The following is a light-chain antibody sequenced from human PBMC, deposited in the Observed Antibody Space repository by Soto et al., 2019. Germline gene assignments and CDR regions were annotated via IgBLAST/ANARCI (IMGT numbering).Light chain of an antibody. CDR3: SSSTTRSTFV. CDR1: TSDVGVYNY. J-gene: IGLJ1*01. V-gene: IGLV2-14*01. Sequence: QSALTQPASVSGSPGQSITISCTGTTSDVGVYNYVSWYQQHPGKAPKLMIYEVSNRPSGVSNRFSGSKSGNTASLAISGLQDEDEADHYCSSSTTRSTFVFGTGTKVTV. CDR2: EVS.